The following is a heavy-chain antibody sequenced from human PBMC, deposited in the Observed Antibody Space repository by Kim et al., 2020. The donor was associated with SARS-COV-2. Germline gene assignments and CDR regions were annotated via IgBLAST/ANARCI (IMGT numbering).Heavy chain of an antibody. J-gene: IGHJ4*02. CDR3: ARDPRYYYDSSAGEGY. D-gene: IGHD3-22*01. V-gene: IGHV3-48*02. Sequence: GGSLRLSCAASGFTFSSYSMNWVRQAPGKGLEWVSYISSSSSTIYYADSVKGRFTISRDNAKNSLYLQMNSLRDEDTAVYYCARDPRYYYDSSAGEGYWGQGTLVTVSS. CDR1: GFTFSSYS. CDR2: ISSSSSTI.